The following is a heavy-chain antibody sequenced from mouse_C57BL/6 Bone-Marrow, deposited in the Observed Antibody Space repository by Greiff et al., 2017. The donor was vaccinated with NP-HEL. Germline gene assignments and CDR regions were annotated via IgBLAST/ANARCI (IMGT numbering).Heavy chain of an antibody. D-gene: IGHD2-14*01. J-gene: IGHJ4*01. Sequence: EVQRVESGGGLVQPKGSLKLSCAASGFSFNTYAMNWVRQAPGKGLEWVARIRSKSNNYATYYAGSVKDRFTISRDDSESMLYLQMNNLKTEDTAMYYCVRLGSYYAMDYWGQGTSVTVSS. CDR1: GFSFNTYA. CDR2: IRSKSNNYAT. V-gene: IGHV10-1*01. CDR3: VRLGSYYAMDY.